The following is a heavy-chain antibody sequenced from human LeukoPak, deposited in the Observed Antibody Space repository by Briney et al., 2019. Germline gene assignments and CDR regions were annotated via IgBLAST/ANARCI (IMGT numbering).Heavy chain of an antibody. Sequence: ASVKVSCKASGYTFTSYAMHWVRQAPGQRLEWMGWINAGNGNTKYSQKFQGRVTITRDTSASTAYMELSSLRSEDTAVYYCAKDDDGYCSSTSCTGPDYWGQGTLVTVSS. CDR3: AKDDDGYCSSTSCTGPDY. CDR1: GYTFTSYA. CDR2: INAGNGNT. D-gene: IGHD2-2*01. J-gene: IGHJ4*02. V-gene: IGHV1-3*01.